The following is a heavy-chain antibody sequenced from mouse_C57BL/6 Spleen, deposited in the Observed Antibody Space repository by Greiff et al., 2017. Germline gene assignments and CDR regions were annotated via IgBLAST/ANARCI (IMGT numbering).Heavy chain of an antibody. CDR3: ARLGTGRGFAY. CDR2: INPNNGGT. D-gene: IGHD1-1*02. CDR1: GYTFTDYN. V-gene: IGHV1-18*01. J-gene: IGHJ3*01. Sequence: VQLKQSGPELVKPGASVKIPCKASGYTFTDYNMDWVKQSHGKSLEWIGDINPNNGGTIYNQKFKGKATLTVDKSSSTAYMELRSLTSEDTAVYYCARLGTGRGFAYWGQGTLVTVSA.